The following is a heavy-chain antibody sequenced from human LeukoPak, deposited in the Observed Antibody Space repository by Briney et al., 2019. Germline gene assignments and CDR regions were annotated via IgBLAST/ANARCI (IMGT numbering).Heavy chain of an antibody. V-gene: IGHV1-69*13. CDR2: ITPLFGTA. J-gene: IGHJ1*01. CDR1: GGTFSKYT. D-gene: IGHD2-15*01. CDR3: ARDSSDIQSLIAH. Sequence: SVKVSCKASGGTFSKYTISWVRQRPGQGLEWMGGITPLFGTANYAQKFQGRVTITADESASTAYMELSSLRSEDTAVYYCARDSSDIQSLIAHWGQGTLVTVSS.